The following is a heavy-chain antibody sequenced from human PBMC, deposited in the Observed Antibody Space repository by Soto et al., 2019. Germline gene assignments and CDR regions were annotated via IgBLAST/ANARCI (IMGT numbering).Heavy chain of an antibody. CDR1: GFTFSSYA. CDR2: ISGSGDRT. J-gene: IGHJ4*02. D-gene: IGHD3-10*01. CDR3: AKLWFGELAPFDY. V-gene: IGHV3-23*01. Sequence: EVQLLEDGGGLVQPGGSLRLSCAASGFTFSSYAMSWVRQAPGKGLEWVSLISGSGDRTYYADSVKGRFTISRDNSKNTVYVQINSLRAEDTAVYYCAKLWFGELAPFDYWGQGTLVTVSS.